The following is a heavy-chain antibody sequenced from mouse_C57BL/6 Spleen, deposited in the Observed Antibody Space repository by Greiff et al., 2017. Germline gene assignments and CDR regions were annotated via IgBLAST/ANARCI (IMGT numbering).Heavy chain of an antibody. CDR2: IYPGDGDT. J-gene: IGHJ3*01. Sequence: VKLMESGPELVKPGASVKISCKASGYAFSSSWMNWVKQRPGKGLEWIGRIYPGDGDTNYNGKFKGKATLTADKSSSTAYMQLSSLTSEDSAVYFCARKAQANAYWGQGTLVTVSA. CDR1: GYAFSSSW. D-gene: IGHD3-2*02. CDR3: ARKAQANAY. V-gene: IGHV1-82*01.